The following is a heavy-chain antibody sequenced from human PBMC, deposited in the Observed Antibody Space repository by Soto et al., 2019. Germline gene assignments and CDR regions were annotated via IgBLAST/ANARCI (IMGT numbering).Heavy chain of an antibody. CDR1: GFAFRHNY. V-gene: IGHV3-11*01. CDR2: INTGGSPA. D-gene: IGHD1-26*01. CDR3: ATGGIYYET. Sequence: GGSLRLFCTVSGFAFRHNYLTWIRQAPGKGLEWLSYINTGGSPAYYADSVKGRFTISTDIAKKSLYLQMDSLRADDTGVYYCATGGIYYETWGQGTLVTGSS. J-gene: IGHJ5*02.